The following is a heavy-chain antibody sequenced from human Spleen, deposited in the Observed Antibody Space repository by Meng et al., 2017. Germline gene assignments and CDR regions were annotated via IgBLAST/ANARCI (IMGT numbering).Heavy chain of an antibody. CDR3: SGHIDY. J-gene: IGHJ4*02. Sequence: GESLKISCAVPGVSFSDSDIHWVRQASGKGLEWVGSIGTKPKSYAAAYAASVRDRFTSSRDDSKNTAYLQMNSLKTEDSAVYYCSGHIDYWGQGTLVTVSS. CDR1: GVSFSDSD. CDR2: IGTKPKSYAA. V-gene: IGHV3-73*01.